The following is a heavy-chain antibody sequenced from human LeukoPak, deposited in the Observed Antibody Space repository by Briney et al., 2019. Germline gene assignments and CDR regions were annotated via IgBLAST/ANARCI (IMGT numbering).Heavy chain of an antibody. Sequence: PGGSLRLSCAASGLTFDDYGMHWVRHAPGKGLEWVSGISWNSGSIGYADSVKGRFTISRDNAKNSLYLQMNSLRAEDTALYYCAKGSSGWYGNFFDYWGQGSLVTVSS. V-gene: IGHV3-9*01. D-gene: IGHD6-19*01. CDR1: GLTFDDYG. J-gene: IGHJ4*02. CDR2: ISWNSGSI. CDR3: AKGSSGWYGNFFDY.